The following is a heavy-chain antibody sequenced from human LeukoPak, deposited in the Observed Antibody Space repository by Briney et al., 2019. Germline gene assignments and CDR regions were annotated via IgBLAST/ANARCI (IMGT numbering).Heavy chain of an antibody. V-gene: IGHV1-18*01. CDR2: ISAYNGNT. CDR3: ARALRGITFGGANFYY. D-gene: IGHD3-16*01. J-gene: IGHJ4*02. Sequence: ASVKVSCKASGYTFTSYGISWVRQAPGQGLEWMGWISAYNGNTNYAQKLQGRVSMTTDTSTNTAYMELRSLRSDDTAVYYCARALRGITFGGANFYYWGQGTLVTVSS. CDR1: GYTFTSYG.